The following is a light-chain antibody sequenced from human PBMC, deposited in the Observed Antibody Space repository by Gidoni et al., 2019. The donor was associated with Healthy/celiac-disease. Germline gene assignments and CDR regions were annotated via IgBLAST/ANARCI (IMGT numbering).Light chain of an antibody. CDR1: QSVSSSY. CDR3: QQYGSSQT. CDR2: GAS. J-gene: IGKJ2*01. V-gene: IGKV3-20*01. Sequence: EIVLTQSPGTLSSSPGERATLSCRASQSVSSSYLAWYQQKPGQAPRLLIYGASSRATGIPDRFRGSGSGTDFTLTISRLEPGDFAVYYCQQYGSSQTFGQGTKLEIK.